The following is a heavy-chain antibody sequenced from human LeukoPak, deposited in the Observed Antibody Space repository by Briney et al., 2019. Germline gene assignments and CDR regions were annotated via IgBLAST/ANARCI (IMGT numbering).Heavy chain of an antibody. CDR3: AKEGRSTTSCWAFDI. CDR2: ISKDGSTT. J-gene: IGHJ3*02. V-gene: IGHV3-30*18. D-gene: IGHD2-2*01. CDR1: GFTFSSYG. Sequence: GGSLRLSCAASGFTFSSYGMHWVRQAPGKGLEWVAVISKDGSTTYYADSVKGRFTISRDNSKNLYLQMNSLRPEDTAVYYCAKEGRSTTSCWAFDIWGQGTMVTVSS.